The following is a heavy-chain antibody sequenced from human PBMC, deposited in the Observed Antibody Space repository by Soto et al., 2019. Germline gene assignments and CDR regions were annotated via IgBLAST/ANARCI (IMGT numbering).Heavy chain of an antibody. Sequence: GVSLRVSCAASGVICRNHAMHWVRQAPGKGLEWVAVISYDGSNKYYADSVKGRFTISRDNSKNTLYLQMNSLRGEDSAAYYCAREEYGAQYFAYWGQGTLVTVSS. J-gene: IGHJ4*02. CDR1: GVICRNHA. CDR3: AREEYGAQYFAY. CDR2: ISYDGSNK. V-gene: IGHV3-30-3*01. D-gene: IGHD4-17*01.